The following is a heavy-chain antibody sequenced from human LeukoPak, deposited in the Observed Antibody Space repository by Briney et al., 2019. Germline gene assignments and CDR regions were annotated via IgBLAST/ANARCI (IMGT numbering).Heavy chain of an antibody. CDR3: ARDRHYYGSGSPDY. CDR2: IYYSGST. Sequence: PSETLSLTCTVSGGSISSSSYYWGWIRQPPGKGLEWIGSIYYSGSTYYNPSLKSRVTISVDTSKNQFSLKLSSVTAADTAVYYCARDRHYYGSGSPDYWGQGTLVTVSS. D-gene: IGHD3-10*01. V-gene: IGHV4-39*07. CDR1: GGSISSSSYY. J-gene: IGHJ4*02.